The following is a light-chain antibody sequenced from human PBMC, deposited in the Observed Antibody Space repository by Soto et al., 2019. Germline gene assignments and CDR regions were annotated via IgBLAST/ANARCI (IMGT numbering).Light chain of an antibody. Sequence: AIQMTQSPSSLSASVGDRVTIACRASQGIRNDLGWYQQKPGKAPKLLIYAASSLETGVPSRFSGSGSGTDFTLTISSLQPEDFATYYCLQDYIYTPTFGQGTKLEIK. J-gene: IGKJ2*01. CDR1: QGIRND. CDR2: AAS. V-gene: IGKV1-6*01. CDR3: LQDYIYTPT.